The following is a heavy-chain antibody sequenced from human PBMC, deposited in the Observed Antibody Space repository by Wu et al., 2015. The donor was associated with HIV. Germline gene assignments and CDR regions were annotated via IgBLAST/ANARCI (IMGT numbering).Heavy chain of an antibody. CDR3: AREGYYDSSGYYHDAFDI. D-gene: IGHD3-22*01. V-gene: IGHV4-59*01. CDR1: GGSISSYY. Sequence: QVQLQESGPGLVKPSETLSLTCTVSGGSISSYYWSWIRQPPGKGLEWIGYIYYSGSTNYNPSPKSRVTISVDTSKNQFSLKLSSVTAADTAVYYCAREGYYDSSGYYHDAFDIWGQGTMVTVSS. CDR2: IYYSGST. J-gene: IGHJ3*02.